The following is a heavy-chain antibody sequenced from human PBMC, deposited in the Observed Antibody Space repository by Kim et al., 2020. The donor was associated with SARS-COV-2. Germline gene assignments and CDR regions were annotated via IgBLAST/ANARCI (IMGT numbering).Heavy chain of an antibody. V-gene: IGHV1-3*01. CDR2: KT. J-gene: IGHJ4*02. CDR3: ARESGGYDY. Sequence: KTKYSQKFQDRVTITRDTSASTAYMELTSLRSEDTAVYYCARESGGYDYWGQGTLVTVSS. D-gene: IGHD1-26*01.